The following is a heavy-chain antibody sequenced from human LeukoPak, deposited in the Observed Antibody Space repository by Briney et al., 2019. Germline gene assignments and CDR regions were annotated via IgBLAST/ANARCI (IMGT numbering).Heavy chain of an antibody. D-gene: IGHD6-19*01. Sequence: GGSLRLSCAASGFTFSSYTMNWVRQAPGKALEWVSSISSSSSYIYYADSVKGRFTVSRDNAKNSLYLQMNSLRAEDTAVYYCARQWLVNGWGQGTLVTVSS. J-gene: IGHJ4*02. CDR3: ARQWLVNG. V-gene: IGHV3-21*01. CDR1: GFTFSSYT. CDR2: ISSSSSYI.